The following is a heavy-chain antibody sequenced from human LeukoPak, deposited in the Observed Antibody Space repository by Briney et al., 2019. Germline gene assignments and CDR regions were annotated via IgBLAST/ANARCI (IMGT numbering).Heavy chain of an antibody. CDR2: IIPIFGTA. CDR3: AREGTVGATAYFDY. J-gene: IGHJ4*02. Sequence: ASVKVSCKASGGTFGSYAISWVRQAPGQGLEWMGGIIPIFGTANYAQKFQGRVTITADESTSTAYMELSSLRSEDTAVYYCAREGTVGATAYFDYWGQGTLVTVSS. CDR1: GGTFGSYA. D-gene: IGHD1-26*01. V-gene: IGHV1-69*01.